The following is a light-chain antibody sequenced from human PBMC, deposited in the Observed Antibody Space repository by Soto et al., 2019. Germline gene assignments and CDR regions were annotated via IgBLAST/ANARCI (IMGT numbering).Light chain of an antibody. CDR2: GAS. Sequence: EIVMTQSPATLSVSPGERATLSCRASQSVSSNFAWYQQKPGQAPRRLIYGASTRATGIPARFSGSGSGTEFTLTISSLQSEDFAVYYCQQYNKWPPYTFGQGTKLEIK. V-gene: IGKV3-15*01. J-gene: IGKJ2*01. CDR1: QSVSSN. CDR3: QQYNKWPPYT.